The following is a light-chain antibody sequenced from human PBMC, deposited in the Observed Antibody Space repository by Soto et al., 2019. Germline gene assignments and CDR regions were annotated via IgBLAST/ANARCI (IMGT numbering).Light chain of an antibody. CDR3: QSNYILPWT. Sequence: DIQVTQSPPSLSASVGDRVTITCRTSQYISNYLNWYQHKAGKALQLLIYSASTLQIGVPSRFSGSGSGTEFTLTISTLQPDDYASYYCQSNYILPWTFGQGTKVDIK. J-gene: IGKJ1*01. CDR1: QYISNY. V-gene: IGKV1-39*01. CDR2: SAS.